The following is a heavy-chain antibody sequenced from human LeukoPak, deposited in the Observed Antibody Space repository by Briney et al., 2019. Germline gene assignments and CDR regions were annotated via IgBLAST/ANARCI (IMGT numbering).Heavy chain of an antibody. CDR1: GGSFSGYY. Sequence: SETLSLTCAVYGGSFSGYYWSWIRQPPGKGLEWIGEINHSGSTNYNPSLKSRVTISVDTSKNQFSLKLSSVTAADMAVYYCARGQRLLDYWGQGTLVTVSS. CDR3: ARGQRLLDY. CDR2: INHSGST. D-gene: IGHD2-2*01. V-gene: IGHV4-34*01. J-gene: IGHJ4*02.